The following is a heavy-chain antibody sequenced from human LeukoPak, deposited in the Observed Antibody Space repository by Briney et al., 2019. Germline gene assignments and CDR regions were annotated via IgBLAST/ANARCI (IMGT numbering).Heavy chain of an antibody. CDR3: ARWAGGHYDY. CDR1: GFTFSTYW. D-gene: IGHD1-26*01. CDR2: IKQDGSDK. Sequence: GGSLRVSCAVSGFTFSTYWMSWVRQAPGKGLEWVANIKQDGSDKYYVESVKGRFTISRDNAKNSLYLQMNSLGAEDTAVYYCARWAGGHYDYWGQGTLVTVSS. J-gene: IGHJ4*02. V-gene: IGHV3-7*03.